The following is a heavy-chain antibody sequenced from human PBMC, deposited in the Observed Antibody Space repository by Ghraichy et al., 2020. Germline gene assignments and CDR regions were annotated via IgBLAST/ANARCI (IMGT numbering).Heavy chain of an antibody. D-gene: IGHD3-10*01. Sequence: SETLSLTCTVSGGSISSNNWWAWVRQPPGKGLEYIGEIHHSGDTKHNLSLKSRVTMSVDRSTNQFSLKMSSVTAADTAVYYCARTMDYSGSRSYSLDPCDYWGPGTLVTVSS. CDR3: ARTMDYSGSRSYSLDPCDY. CDR2: IHHSGDT. V-gene: IGHV4-4*02. CDR1: GGSISSNNW. J-gene: IGHJ4*02.